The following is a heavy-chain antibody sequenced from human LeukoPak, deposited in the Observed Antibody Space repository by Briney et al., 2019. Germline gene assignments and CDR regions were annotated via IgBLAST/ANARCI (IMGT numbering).Heavy chain of an antibody. D-gene: IGHD3-3*01. CDR3: ARLQYDFWSGYFDY. Sequence: GGSLRLSCAASGFTFSRYWMSWVRQAPGKGLEWVANIKQDGSEKYYVDSVKGRFTISRDNAKNSLYLQMNSLRAEDTAVYYCARLQYDFWSGYFDYWGQGTLATVSS. CDR2: IKQDGSEK. CDR1: GFTFSRYW. J-gene: IGHJ4*02. V-gene: IGHV3-7*01.